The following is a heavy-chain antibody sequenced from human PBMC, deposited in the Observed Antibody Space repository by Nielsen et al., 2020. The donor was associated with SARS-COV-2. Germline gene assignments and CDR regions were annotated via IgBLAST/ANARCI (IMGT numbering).Heavy chain of an antibody. V-gene: IGHV3-21*04. Sequence: GGSLRLSCAASGFTFSSYSMNWVRQAPGKGLEWVSSISSSSSYIYYADSVKGRFTISRDNAKNSLYLQMNSLRAEDTAVYYCARAPHFDWLLRVYYGMDVWGQGTTVTVSS. CDR2: ISSSSSYI. CDR1: GFTFSSYS. D-gene: IGHD3-9*01. J-gene: IGHJ6*02. CDR3: ARAPHFDWLLRVYYGMDV.